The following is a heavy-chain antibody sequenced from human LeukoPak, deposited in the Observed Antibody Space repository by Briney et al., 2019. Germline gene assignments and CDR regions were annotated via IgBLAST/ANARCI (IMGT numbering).Heavy chain of an antibody. CDR2: IIPIFGTA. V-gene: IGHV1-69*13. CDR3: ARAPPLAYCGGDCYSDAFDI. D-gene: IGHD2-21*02. CDR1: GGTFSSYA. Sequence: GASVKVSCTASGGTFSSYAISWVRQAPGQGLEWMGAIIPIFGTANDAQKFQGRVTITAAESTSTAYMELSSLRSEDTAVYYCARAPPLAYCGGDCYSDAFDIWGQGTMVTVSS. J-gene: IGHJ3*02.